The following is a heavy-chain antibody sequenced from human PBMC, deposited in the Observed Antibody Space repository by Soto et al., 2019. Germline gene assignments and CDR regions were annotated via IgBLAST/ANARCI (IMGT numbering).Heavy chain of an antibody. V-gene: IGHV3-48*02. CDR3: ARDLGELPLYYYYYYGMDV. D-gene: IGHD1-26*01. J-gene: IGHJ6*02. CDR1: GFTFSSYS. CDR2: ISSSSSTI. Sequence: GGSLRLSCAASGFTFSSYSMNWVRQAPGKGLEWVSYISSSSSTIYYADSVKGRFTISRDNAKNSLYLQMNSLRDEDTAVYYCARDLGELPLYYYYYYGMDVWGQGTTVTVSS.